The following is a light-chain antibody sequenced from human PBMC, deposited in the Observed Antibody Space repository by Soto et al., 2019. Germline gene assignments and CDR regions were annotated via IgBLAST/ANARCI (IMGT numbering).Light chain of an antibody. CDR2: YDS. CDR1: NIGSKS. Sequence: SYELTQPPSVSVAPGKTARITCGGNNIGSKSVHWYQQKPGQAPVLVIYYDSDRPSGIPERFSGSNSGNTATLTISRVEAGDEADYYCQVWDSSTDHPRVFGTGTEVT. J-gene: IGLJ1*01. V-gene: IGLV3-21*04. CDR3: QVWDSSTDHPRV.